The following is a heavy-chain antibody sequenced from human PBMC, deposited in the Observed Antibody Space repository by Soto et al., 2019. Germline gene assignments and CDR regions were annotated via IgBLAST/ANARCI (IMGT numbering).Heavy chain of an antibody. D-gene: IGHD6-13*01. J-gene: IGHJ6*02. V-gene: IGHV4-4*02. Sequence: QVQLQESGPGLVKPSGTLSLTCAVSGGSISSSNWWSWVRQPPGKGLEWIGEIYHSGSTNYNPSLTRRVTTSVDKSKNQFSLKLSSVTAADTAVYYCARERGIAAAGYYGRDVWGQGTTVTVSS. CDR2: IYHSGST. CDR3: ARERGIAAAGYYGRDV. CDR1: GGSISSSNW.